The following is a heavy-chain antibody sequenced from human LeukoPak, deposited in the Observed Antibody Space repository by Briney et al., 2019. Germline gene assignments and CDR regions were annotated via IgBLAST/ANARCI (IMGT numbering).Heavy chain of an antibody. Sequence: SETLSLTCTVSGGSISSSSYYWGWIRQPPGKGLEWIGSIYYSGSTYYNPSLKSRVTISVDTSKNQFSLKLSSVTAADTAVYYCARSRVWGTRLNWFDPWGQGTPVTVSS. D-gene: IGHD3-16*01. J-gene: IGHJ5*02. V-gene: IGHV4-39*01. CDR1: GGSISSSSYY. CDR3: ARSRVWGTRLNWFDP. CDR2: IYYSGST.